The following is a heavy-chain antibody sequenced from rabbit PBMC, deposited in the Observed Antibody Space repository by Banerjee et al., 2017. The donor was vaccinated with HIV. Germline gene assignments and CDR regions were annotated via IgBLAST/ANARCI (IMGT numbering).Heavy chain of an antibody. D-gene: IGHD7-1*01. Sequence: QEQLEESGGDLVKPEGSLTLTCKASGFDFSSSHYIGWVRQAPGKGPEWIACIQGGDSAAKWYATWAKGRFTNSKTSTTTVTLQMTSLTAADTATYCCARENRYSTYAFNLWGPGTLVTVS. V-gene: IGHV1S45*01. CDR1: GFDFSSSHY. CDR2: IQGGDSAAK. CDR3: ARENRYSTYAFNL. J-gene: IGHJ4*01.